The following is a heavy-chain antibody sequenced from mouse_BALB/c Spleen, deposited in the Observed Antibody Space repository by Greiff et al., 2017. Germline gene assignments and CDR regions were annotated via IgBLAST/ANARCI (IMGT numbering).Heavy chain of an antibody. Sequence: EVKLVESGAELVRPGALVKLSCKASGFNIKDYYMHWVKQRPEQGLEWIGWIDPENGNTIYDPKFQGKASITADTSSNTAYLQLSSLTSEDTAVYYCARKDYYGSSYNFDYWGQGTTLTVSS. CDR2: IDPENGNT. CDR1: GFNIKDYY. J-gene: IGHJ2*01. V-gene: IGHV14-1*02. D-gene: IGHD1-1*01. CDR3: ARKDYYGSSYNFDY.